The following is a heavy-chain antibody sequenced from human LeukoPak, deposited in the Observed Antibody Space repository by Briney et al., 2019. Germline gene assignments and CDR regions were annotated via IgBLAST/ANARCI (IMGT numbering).Heavy chain of an antibody. CDR2: INHSGST. CDR1: GGSFSGYY. D-gene: IGHD4-23*01. J-gene: IGHJ5*02. V-gene: IGHV4-34*01. Sequence: SETLSLTCAVYGGSFSGYYWSWIRQPPGKGLEWIGEINHSGSTNYNPPLKSRVTISVDTSKNQFSLKLSSVTAADTAVYYCAREGYGGRNWFDPWGQGTLVTVSS. CDR3: AREGYGGRNWFDP.